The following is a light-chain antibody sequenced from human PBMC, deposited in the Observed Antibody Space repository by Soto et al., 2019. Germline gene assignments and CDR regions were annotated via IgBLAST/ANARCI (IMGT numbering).Light chain of an antibody. CDR2: DAS. CDR3: QQYDNLLLT. CDR1: QDISNY. Sequence: DIQMTQSPSSLSSSVGDRVTITCQASQDISNYLNWYKQKPGKAPKXXSYDASSLETGVPSRFSGSGSGTDFTFTISSLKPEDIETYYCQQYDNLLLTFGGGTKVDIK. V-gene: IGKV1-33*01. J-gene: IGKJ4*01.